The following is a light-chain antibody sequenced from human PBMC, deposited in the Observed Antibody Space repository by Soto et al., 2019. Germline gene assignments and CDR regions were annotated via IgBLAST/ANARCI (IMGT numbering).Light chain of an antibody. CDR3: QQYDTSPWT. CDR2: GAS. J-gene: IGKJ1*01. V-gene: IGKV3-20*01. Sequence: EIVLTPSPGTLSLSSGERDTLSCKTSQSVDTSYLAWYQHKHGQPPRLLIYGASGRATGIPDRFRASGSGTDFTLTITRQEPEDFAVYYCQQYDTSPWTCGPGTKVEIK. CDR1: QSVDTSY.